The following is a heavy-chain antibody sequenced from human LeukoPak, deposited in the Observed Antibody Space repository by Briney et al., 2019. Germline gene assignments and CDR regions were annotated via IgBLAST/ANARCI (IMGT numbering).Heavy chain of an antibody. D-gene: IGHD4-11*01. CDR2: ISYDGSNK. CDR3: ARGEDYSTKVDY. Sequence: GGSLRLSCAASGFTFSSYAVHWVRQAPGKGLEWVAVISYDGSNKYYADPVKGRFTISRDNSKNTLYLQMNSLRAEDTAVYYCARGEDYSTKVDYWGQGTLVTVSS. V-gene: IGHV3-30-3*01. J-gene: IGHJ4*02. CDR1: GFTFSSYA.